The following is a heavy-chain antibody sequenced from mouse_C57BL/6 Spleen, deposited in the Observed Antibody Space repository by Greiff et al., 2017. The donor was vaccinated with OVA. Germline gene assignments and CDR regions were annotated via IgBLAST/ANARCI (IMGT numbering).Heavy chain of an antibody. Sequence: QVTLKVCGPGILQSSQTLSLSCSFSGFSLSTSGMGVSWIRQPSGKGLEWLAHIYWDDDKRCNPFLKSRLTISKETSRNQVFLKITSVDTADTATYYCARRGDYDNFDYWGQGTTLTVSS. V-gene: IGHV8-12*01. CDR1: GFSLSTSGMG. D-gene: IGHD2-4*01. CDR3: ARRGDYDNFDY. CDR2: IYWDDDK. J-gene: IGHJ2*01.